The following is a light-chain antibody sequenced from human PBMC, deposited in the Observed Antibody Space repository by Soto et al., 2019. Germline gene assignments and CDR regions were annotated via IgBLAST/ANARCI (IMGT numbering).Light chain of an antibody. V-gene: IGLV3-1*01. CDR3: QAWDSSTVV. CDR2: QDS. Sequence: SYELTQPPSVSVSPGQTASSTCSGDKLVDKYACWYQQKPGQSPVLVIYQDSKRPSGIPERFSGSNSGNTATLTISGTQAMDEADYYCQAWDSSTVVFGGVTKLTVL. J-gene: IGLJ2*01. CDR1: KLVDKY.